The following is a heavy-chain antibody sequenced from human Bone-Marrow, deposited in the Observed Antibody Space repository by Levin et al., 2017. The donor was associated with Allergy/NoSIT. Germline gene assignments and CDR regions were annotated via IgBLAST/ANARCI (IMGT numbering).Heavy chain of an antibody. J-gene: IGHJ2*01. Sequence: HGESLKISCAVSGVPFNMYWYNWVRQAPGKGLEWVANINLNGGQTYYVDSVKGRFTLSRADAETSVYLHMTSLRGEDTAVYYCSTISTLMAADLWGRGTLVTVSS. D-gene: IGHD5-24*01. CDR2: INLNGGQT. V-gene: IGHV3-7*01. CDR3: STISTLMAADL. CDR1: GVPFNMYW.